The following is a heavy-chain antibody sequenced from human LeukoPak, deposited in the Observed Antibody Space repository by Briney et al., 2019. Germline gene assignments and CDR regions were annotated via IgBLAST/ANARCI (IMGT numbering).Heavy chain of an antibody. Sequence: PGGSLRLSCAASGFTFSGYSMNWVRQAPGKGLEWISYITSSSSTIYYADSVKGRFTISRDNAKNSLYLQMNSLRDEDTGVYYCARGITGMAFFDYWGQGTLVTVSS. CDR2: ITSSSSTI. CDR3: ARGITGMAFFDY. V-gene: IGHV3-48*02. J-gene: IGHJ4*02. CDR1: GFTFSGYS. D-gene: IGHD3-16*01.